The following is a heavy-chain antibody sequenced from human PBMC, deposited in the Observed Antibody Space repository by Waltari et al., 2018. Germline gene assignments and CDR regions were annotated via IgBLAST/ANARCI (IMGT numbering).Heavy chain of an antibody. CDR2: IIPILGIA. CDR1: GGTFSSFA. V-gene: IGHV1-69*10. D-gene: IGHD6-13*01. J-gene: IGHJ6*03. CDR3: ARCGLYSSSWYDPLGLCYMDV. Sequence: QVQLVQSGAEVKKPGSSVKVSCKASGGTFSSFAISWVRQAPGQGLEWMGGIIPILGIANYAQKFQGRVTITADKSTSTAYMELSSLRSEDTAVYYCARCGLYSSSWYDPLGLCYMDVWGKGTTVTVSS.